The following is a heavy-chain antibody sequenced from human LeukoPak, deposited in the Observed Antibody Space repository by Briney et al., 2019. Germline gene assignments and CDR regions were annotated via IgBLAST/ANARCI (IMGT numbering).Heavy chain of an antibody. J-gene: IGHJ4*02. Sequence: WETLSLTCTVSGGSISSYYWNWIRQPAGKGLEWIGRIYTSGRTYYNPSLKSRVSMSVDTSKNQFSLKLSSVTAADTAVYYCARYYGSGSLYYFDYWGQGTLVTVSS. CDR2: IYTSGRT. CDR1: GGSISSYY. V-gene: IGHV4-4*07. D-gene: IGHD3-10*01. CDR3: ARYYGSGSLYYFDY.